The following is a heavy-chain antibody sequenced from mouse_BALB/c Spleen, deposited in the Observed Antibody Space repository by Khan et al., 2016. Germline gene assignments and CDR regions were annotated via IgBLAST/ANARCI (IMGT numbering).Heavy chain of an antibody. CDR1: GYSFTSYT. CDR3: ASHATTVVGPPDY. V-gene: IGHV1-4*01. J-gene: IGHJ2*01. D-gene: IGHD1-1*01. CDR2: INPSSSYT. Sequence: QVQLQQSGAELARPGASVKMSCKASGYSFTSYTMHWVKQRPGQGLEWLGFINPSSSYTNYNQNFKDKATLTADKSSSTAYMQLSSLTSEDSAVYSGASHATTVVGPPDYWGQGTTLTGSS.